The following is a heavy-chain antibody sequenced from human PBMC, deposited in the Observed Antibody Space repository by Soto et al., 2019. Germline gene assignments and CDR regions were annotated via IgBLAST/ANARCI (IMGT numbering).Heavy chain of an antibody. CDR1: GFSFSAYA. CDR2: ISFEGITK. Sequence: QVQLVESGGGVVQPGKSLRLSCAASGFSFSAYAMHWVRQAPGKGLEWVAVISFEGITKYYVDTVKGRVTISRDHSKNTLYLQANSLRAEDTAVYYCAKVFGDNYDSSHHVAYWGQGALVTVSS. V-gene: IGHV3-30*18. D-gene: IGHD3-22*01. CDR3: AKVFGDNYDSSHHVAY. J-gene: IGHJ4*02.